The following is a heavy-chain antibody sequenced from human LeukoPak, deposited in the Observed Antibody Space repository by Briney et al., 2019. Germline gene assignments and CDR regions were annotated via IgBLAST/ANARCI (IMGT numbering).Heavy chain of an antibody. Sequence: SVKVSCKASGGTFSTYGISLVRQAPGQGLEWMGGIIPIFGTANYAQKFQGRVTITADESTSTAYMEPSSLRSEDTAVYYCARDAYEGGRAFDIWGQGTMVTVS. V-gene: IGHV1-69*13. CDR1: GGTFSTYG. CDR3: ARDAYEGGRAFDI. CDR2: IIPIFGTA. J-gene: IGHJ3*02. D-gene: IGHD3-16*01.